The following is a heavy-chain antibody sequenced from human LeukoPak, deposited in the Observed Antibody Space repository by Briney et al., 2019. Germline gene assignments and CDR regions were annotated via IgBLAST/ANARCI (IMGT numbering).Heavy chain of an antibody. CDR1: GGSISSGGYY. J-gene: IGHJ4*02. CDR3: ALRRCSSTSCYYY. V-gene: IGHV4-31*03. Sequence: SQTLSLTCTVSGGSISSGGYYWSWIRQHPGKGLEWIGYIYYSGSTYYNPSLKSRLTISVDTSKNHFSLRLSSVTAADTAVYYCALRRCSSTSCYYYWGQGTLVTVSS. D-gene: IGHD2-2*01. CDR2: IYYSGST.